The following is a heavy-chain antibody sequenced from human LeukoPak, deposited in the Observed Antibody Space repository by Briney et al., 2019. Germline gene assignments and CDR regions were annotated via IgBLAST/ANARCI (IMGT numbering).Heavy chain of an antibody. V-gene: IGHV4-34*01. CDR3: AREVRRVWSSGWYPLDY. D-gene: IGHD6-19*01. CDR2: INHSGST. Sequence: SETPSLTCAVYGGSFSGYYWSWIRQPPGKGLEWIGEINHSGSTNYNPSLKSRVTISVDTSKNQFSLKLSSVTAADTAVYYCAREVRRVWSSGWYPLDYWGQGTLVTVSS. J-gene: IGHJ4*02. CDR1: GGSFSGYY.